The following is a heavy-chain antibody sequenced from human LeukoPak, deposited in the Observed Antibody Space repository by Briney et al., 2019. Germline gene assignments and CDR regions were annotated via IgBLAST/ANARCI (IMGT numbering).Heavy chain of an antibody. V-gene: IGHV3-21*01. J-gene: IGHJ3*02. D-gene: IGHD5-18*01. Sequence: GGSLRLSCAASGFTFSSYSMNWVRQAPGKGLEWVSSISSSSSYIYYADSVKGRFTISRDNAKNSLYLQMTSLRAEDTAVYYCAREDTAMEDAFDIWGQGTMVTVSS. CDR1: GFTFSSYS. CDR2: ISSSSSYI. CDR3: AREDTAMEDAFDI.